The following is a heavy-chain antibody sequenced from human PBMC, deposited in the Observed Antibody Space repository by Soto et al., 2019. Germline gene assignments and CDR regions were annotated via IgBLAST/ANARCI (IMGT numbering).Heavy chain of an antibody. CDR2: INPSGGST. CDR3: ARDILNYYDSSGYFDY. CDR1: GYTFTSYY. D-gene: IGHD3-22*01. Sequence: ASVKVSCKASGYTFTSYYMHWVRQAPGQGLECMGIINPSGGSTTYAQKFQGRVTMTRDTSTSTVYMELSSLRSEDTAVYYCARDILNYYDSSGYFDYWGKGTLGTVSS. V-gene: IGHV1-46*01. J-gene: IGHJ4*02.